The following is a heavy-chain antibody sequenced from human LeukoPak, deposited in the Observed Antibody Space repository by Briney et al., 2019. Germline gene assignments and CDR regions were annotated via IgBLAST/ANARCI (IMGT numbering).Heavy chain of an antibody. J-gene: IGHJ5*01. Sequence: GGSLRLSCAASGFTFSNYAMTWVRQAPGKGLEWGSAISGGGGTTYYADSVKGRFTISRDNSKNTLFLQMNSLRAEDTAVYYCAKEVGFDSGSYYDSWGQGTLVTVSS. CDR3: AKEVGFDSGSYYDS. V-gene: IGHV3-23*01. D-gene: IGHD3-10*01. CDR2: ISGGGGTT. CDR1: GFTFSNYA.